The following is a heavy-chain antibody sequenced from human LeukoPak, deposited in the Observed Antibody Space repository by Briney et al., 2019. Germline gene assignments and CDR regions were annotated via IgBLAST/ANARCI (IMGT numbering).Heavy chain of an antibody. Sequence: GGSLRLSCAASAFTFSSYEMNWVRQAPGKGLEWVSYISSSGSTIYYADSVKGRFTISRDNDKNSLYLQMNSLRAEDTAVYYCAKDFDSPYYYMDVWGKGTTVTVSS. D-gene: IGHD3-9*01. CDR3: AKDFDSPYYYMDV. J-gene: IGHJ6*03. CDR2: ISSSGSTI. V-gene: IGHV3-48*03. CDR1: AFTFSSYE.